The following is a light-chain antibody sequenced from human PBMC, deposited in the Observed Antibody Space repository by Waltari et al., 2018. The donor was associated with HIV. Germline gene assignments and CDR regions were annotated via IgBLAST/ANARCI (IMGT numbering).Light chain of an antibody. CDR3: QSYDSSLSGWVV. V-gene: IGLV1-40*01. CDR2: GNS. J-gene: IGLJ2*01. Sequence: QSVLTQPPSVSGAPGQRVTISCTGSSSNIGAGYDVHWYQQLPGTAPKPLIYGNSNRPSGVPDRFSGSKSGTSASLAITGLQAEDEADYYCQSYDSSLSGWVVFGGGTKLTVL. CDR1: SSNIGAGYD.